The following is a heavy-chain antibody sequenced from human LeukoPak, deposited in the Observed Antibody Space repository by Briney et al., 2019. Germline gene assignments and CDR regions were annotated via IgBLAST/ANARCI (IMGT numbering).Heavy chain of an antibody. CDR2: ISYSGENA. CDR1: GFMFRDSA. V-gene: IGHV3-23*01. D-gene: IGHD3-16*02. J-gene: IGHJ3*01. CDR3: ARDIQLST. Sequence: GGPLRLSCAASGFMFRDSAMTWVRHAPGKGLEWVALISYSGENAYYADSVKGRFTIFRDNSENTLSLQMNSLRVEDTARYYWARDIQLSTWGLGTIVTVSS.